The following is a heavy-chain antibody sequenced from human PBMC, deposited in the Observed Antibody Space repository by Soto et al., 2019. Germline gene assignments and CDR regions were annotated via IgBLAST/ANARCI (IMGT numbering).Heavy chain of an antibody. CDR2: IRTNGEGGRT. Sequence: EVQLVESGGDLVKPGGSLRLSCAVSGLTVSTAWMSWVRQAPGKGLEWVGRIRTNGEGGRTEYAAPVKSRSAISREDSRNVLYLQMNSVKREYTSVSSFATEWFGVLNCWGQRTVVTVSS. V-gene: IGHV3-15*01. CDR1: GLTVSTAW. D-gene: IGHD3-10*01. J-gene: IGHJ4*02. CDR3: ATEWFGVLNC.